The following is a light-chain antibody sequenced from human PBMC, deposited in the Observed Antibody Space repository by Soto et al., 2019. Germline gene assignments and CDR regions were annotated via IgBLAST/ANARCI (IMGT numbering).Light chain of an antibody. CDR2: GAS. J-gene: IGKJ4*01. CDR1: QSVSSIY. V-gene: IGKV3-20*01. CDR3: QQYGSSPLLT. Sequence: EIVLTQSPGTLSLSPGERATLSCRASQSVSSIYLAWYQQKPGQAPRLLIYGASSRATGIPDRFSGSGSGTDFTLTISRLEPEDVAVYYCQQYGSSPLLTFGGGTQVEIK.